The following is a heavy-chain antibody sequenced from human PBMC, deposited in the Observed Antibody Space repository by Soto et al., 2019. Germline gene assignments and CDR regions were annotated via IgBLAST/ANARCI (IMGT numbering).Heavy chain of an antibody. CDR3: AKDYYYDSSGYARPYDY. D-gene: IGHD3-22*01. J-gene: IGHJ4*02. CDR1: GFTFSSYA. V-gene: IGHV3-23*01. CDR2: ISGSGGST. Sequence: EVQLLESGGGLVQPGGSLRLSCAASGFTFSSYAMSWVRQAPGKGLEWVSAISGSGGSTYYADSVKGRFTISRDNSKNTLYLQMNSLRAEDTAVYYCAKDYYYDSSGYARPYDYWGQGTLVTVSS.